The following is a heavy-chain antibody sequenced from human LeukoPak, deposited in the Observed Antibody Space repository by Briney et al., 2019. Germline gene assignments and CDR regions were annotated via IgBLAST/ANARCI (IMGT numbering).Heavy chain of an antibody. CDR3: ARGGYSYDDY. CDR1: GDSISDYY. D-gene: IGHD5-18*01. V-gene: IGHV4-59*01. J-gene: IGHJ4*02. CDR2: ISYNGST. Sequence: SETLSLTCTVSGDSISDYYWSWNRQPPGKGLEWIGYISYNGSTNYNPSLKSRVTISVDTSKNQFSLKLSSVTAADTAVYYCARGGYSYDDYWGQGTLVTVSS.